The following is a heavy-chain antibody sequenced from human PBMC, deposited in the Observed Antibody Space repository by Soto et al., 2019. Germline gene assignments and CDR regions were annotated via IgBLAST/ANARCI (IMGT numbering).Heavy chain of an antibody. CDR3: AKGYSYGVLEPLGY. Sequence: GGPLRLSFAASGFTFDDYGMHRVRQAAGQGLEWVSGISWNSGIIDSADSVKGRFTISRDNAKNSLYLQMNSLRAEDTALYYCAKGYSYGVLEPLGYWGQGTLVTVSS. J-gene: IGHJ4*02. CDR2: ISWNSGII. D-gene: IGHD5-18*01. V-gene: IGHV3-9*01. CDR1: GFTFDDYG.